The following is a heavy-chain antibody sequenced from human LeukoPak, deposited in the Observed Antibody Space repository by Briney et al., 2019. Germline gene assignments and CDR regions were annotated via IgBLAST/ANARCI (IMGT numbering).Heavy chain of an antibody. D-gene: IGHD1-26*01. J-gene: IGHJ3*02. CDR3: KGGSYPDAFDI. Sequence: PSETLSLTCAVSGYSINSDYYWSWIRQPPGKGLEWIGYIYYSGSTNYNPSPKSRVTISVDTSKNQFSLKLSSVTAADTAVYYCKGGSYPDAFDIWGQGTMVTVSS. CDR2: IYYSGST. V-gene: IGHV4-61*01. CDR1: GYSINSDYY.